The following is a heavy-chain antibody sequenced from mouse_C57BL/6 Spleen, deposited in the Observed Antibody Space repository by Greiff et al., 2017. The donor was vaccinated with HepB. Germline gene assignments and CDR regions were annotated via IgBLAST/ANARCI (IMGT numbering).Heavy chain of an antibody. CDR2: ISSGSSTI. D-gene: IGHD2-3*01. CDR3: ARDGYIAMDY. Sequence: EVQVVESGGGLVKPGGSLKLSCAASGFTFSDYGMHWVRQAPEKGLEWVAYISSGSSTIYYADTVKGRCTISRDNAKNTLFLQMTSLRSEDTAMYYCARDGYIAMDYWGQGTSVTVSS. CDR1: GFTFSDYG. V-gene: IGHV5-17*01. J-gene: IGHJ4*01.